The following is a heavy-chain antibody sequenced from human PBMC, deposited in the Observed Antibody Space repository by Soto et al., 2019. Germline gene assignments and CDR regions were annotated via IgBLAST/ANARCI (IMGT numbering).Heavy chain of an antibody. CDR3: TRQMIKPQMRYNMDV. CDR1: GYRFTSYW. CDR2: INPYDSDT. J-gene: IGHJ6*02. Sequence: EVQLVQSGAEVKKPGESLKISCKGFGYRFTSYWIGWVRQMPGKGLEWMGIINPYDSDTRYSPSFQGQVTISADKSISTVYLQWSSLKASDTAMYFCTRQMIKPQMRYNMDVWGQGTTVTVSS. D-gene: IGHD1-1*01. V-gene: IGHV5-51*01.